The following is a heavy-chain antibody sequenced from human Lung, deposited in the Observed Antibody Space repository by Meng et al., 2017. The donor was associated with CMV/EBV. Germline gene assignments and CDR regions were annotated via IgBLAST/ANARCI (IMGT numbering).Heavy chain of an antibody. CDR2: IIPIFGTT. CDR3: ARDSSSSYYYYGMDV. CDR1: GGSLSDYA. J-gene: IGHJ6*02. Sequence: SVXVSCKASGGSLSDYAISWVRQAPGQGLEWMGGIIPIFGTTNYAQKFQGRVTITTDESATTAYMDLSSLRSEDTAVYYCARDSSSSYYYYGMDVWGQGXTVTVSS. V-gene: IGHV1-69*05. D-gene: IGHD6-6*01.